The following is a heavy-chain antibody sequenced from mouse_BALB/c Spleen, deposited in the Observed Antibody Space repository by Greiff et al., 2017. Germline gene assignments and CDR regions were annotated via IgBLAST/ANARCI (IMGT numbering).Heavy chain of an antibody. CDR1: GFTFSSFG. J-gene: IGHJ4*01. CDR2: ISSGSSTI. V-gene: IGHV5-17*02. CDR3: ARGGGRYYAMDY. Sequence: EVKVVESGGGLVQPGGSRKLSCAASGFTFSSFGMHWVRQAPEKGLEWVAYISSGSSTIYYADTVKGRFTISRDNPKNTLFLQMTSLRSEDTAMYYCARGGGRYYAMDYWGQGTSVTVSS.